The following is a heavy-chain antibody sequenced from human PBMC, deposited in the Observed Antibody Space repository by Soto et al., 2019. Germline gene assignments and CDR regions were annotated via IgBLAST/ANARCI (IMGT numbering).Heavy chain of an antibody. CDR1: GFSLSRSGAG. Sequence: SGPTLVNPTQTLTLTCTFSGFSLSRSGAGVGWIRQPPGKALEWLALIDWNDDKRYSPPLKSRLTITKDTSKNQVVLSVSNMGPADAATYYCVHRLDVPGLAFDPWGQGTLVTVSS. J-gene: IGHJ5*02. V-gene: IGHV2-5*01. CDR2: IDWNDDK. CDR3: VHRLDVPGLAFDP.